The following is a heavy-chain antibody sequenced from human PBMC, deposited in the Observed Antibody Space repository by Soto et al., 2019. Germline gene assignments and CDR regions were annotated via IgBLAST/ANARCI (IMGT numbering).Heavy chain of an antibody. V-gene: IGHV1-3*01. CDR2: INAGNGNT. D-gene: IGHD3-3*01. J-gene: IGHJ4*02. CDR1: GYTFTSYA. CDR3: GREARNYDFWSGYRSFDY. Sequence: GASVKVSCKASGYTFTSYAMHWVRQAPGQRLEWMGWINAGNGNTKYSQKFQGRVTITRDTSASTAYMELSSLRSEDTAVYYCGREARNYDFWSGYRSFDYWGQGTLVTVSS.